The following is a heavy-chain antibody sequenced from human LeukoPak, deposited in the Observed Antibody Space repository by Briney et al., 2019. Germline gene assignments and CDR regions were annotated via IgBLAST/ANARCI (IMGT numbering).Heavy chain of an antibody. CDR2: IYYSGGT. V-gene: IGHV4-59*08. J-gene: IGHJ3*02. CDR1: GGSISSYY. D-gene: IGHD5-24*01. Sequence: SETLSPTCTVSGGSISSYYWSWIRQPPGKGLEWIGYIYYSGGTDYNPSLKSRVTISVDTSKNQFSLKLRSVTAADTAVYYCARHVTISGPYDASDIWGQGTMVTVSP. CDR3: ARHVTISGPYDASDI.